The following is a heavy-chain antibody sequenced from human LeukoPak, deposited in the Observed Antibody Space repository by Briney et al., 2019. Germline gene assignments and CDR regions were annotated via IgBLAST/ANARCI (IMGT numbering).Heavy chain of an antibody. V-gene: IGHV3-23*01. J-gene: IGHJ4*02. D-gene: IGHD6-6*01. CDR2: ICGSVSGSGDCT. CDR3: AKGVSTRPLYYFDN. CDR1: GFSFGSYA. Sequence: GGSLRLSCAASGFSFGSYAMSWVRQAAGKGLEWVSEICGSVSGSGDCTHYADSVKGRFTISRDNSKNTLYLQMNTLRVEDTAVYYCAKGVSTRPLYYFDNWGQGTLVTVSS.